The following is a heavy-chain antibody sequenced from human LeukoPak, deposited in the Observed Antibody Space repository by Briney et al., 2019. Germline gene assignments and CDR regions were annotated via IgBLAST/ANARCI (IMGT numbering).Heavy chain of an antibody. CDR2: IKEDGSEK. Sequence: GGSLRLSCAASGFTFSSYWMSWVRQAPGKGLEWVANIKEDGSEKYYVDSVKGRFTISRDNAKNSLYLQMNSLRADDTAVYYCAREGKMATNFDYWGQGTLVTVSS. CDR3: AREGKMATNFDY. V-gene: IGHV3-7*01. CDR1: GFTFSSYW. J-gene: IGHJ4*02. D-gene: IGHD5-24*01.